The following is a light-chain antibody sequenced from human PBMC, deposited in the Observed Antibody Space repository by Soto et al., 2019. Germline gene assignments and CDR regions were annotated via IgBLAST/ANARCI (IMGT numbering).Light chain of an antibody. CDR3: QQYNNWPALYT. CDR1: QSVSSN. J-gene: IGKJ2*01. Sequence: EIVMTQSPATLSVSPGERATLSCRASQSVSSNLAWYQQKPGQAPRLLIYGASTRATGIPARFSGSGSGTEFTLTISSLQSEDFAVYYCQQYNNWPALYTFGQGTKVEIK. CDR2: GAS. V-gene: IGKV3-15*01.